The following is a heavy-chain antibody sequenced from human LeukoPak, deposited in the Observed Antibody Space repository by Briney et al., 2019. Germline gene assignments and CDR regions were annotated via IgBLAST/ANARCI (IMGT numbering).Heavy chain of an antibody. D-gene: IGHD4-11*01. CDR2: ISSSSYI. Sequence: GGSLRLSCAASGFTFSSYSMNWVRQAPGKGLEWVSSISSSSYIYYADSVKGRFTISRDNTRNSLYLQMDSLRAEDTAVYYCAREPPTNRDSSNYGNWGQGTLVTASS. V-gene: IGHV3-21*01. CDR1: GFTFSSYS. J-gene: IGHJ4*02. CDR3: AREPPTNRDSSNYGN.